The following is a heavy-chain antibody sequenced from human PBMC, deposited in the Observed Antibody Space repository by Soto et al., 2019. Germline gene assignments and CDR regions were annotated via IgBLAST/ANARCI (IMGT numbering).Heavy chain of an antibody. D-gene: IGHD2-2*01. Sequence: GESLQISCKASGFTFSSYSLGWVRHMPGKGLQWMGNIFSSESSAKYSQSFVGQVTISVDRSIKTAYLQWSSLKASDTAIYYCGTWRVSSCFDYWGAGTLVTVSS. J-gene: IGHJ4*02. CDR3: GTWRVSSCFDY. V-gene: IGHV5-51*01. CDR1: GFTFSSYS. CDR2: IFSSESSA.